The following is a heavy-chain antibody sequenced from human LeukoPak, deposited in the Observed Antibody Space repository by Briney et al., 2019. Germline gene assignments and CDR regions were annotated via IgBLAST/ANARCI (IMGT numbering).Heavy chain of an antibody. Sequence: HPGGSLRLSCAASGFIFINYAMNWVRKAPGKGLEWVSTISGSAGSTYCADSVKGRFTISRDNSKNTLYLQMNSLRAEDTAIYYCAANGCGGECYSGLNYWGQGTLVTFSS. CDR3: AANGCGGECYSGLNY. J-gene: IGHJ4*02. V-gene: IGHV3-23*01. CDR1: GFIFINYA. CDR2: ISGSAGST. D-gene: IGHD2-21*01.